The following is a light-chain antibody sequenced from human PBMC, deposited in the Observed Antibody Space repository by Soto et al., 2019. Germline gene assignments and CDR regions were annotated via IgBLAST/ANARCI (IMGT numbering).Light chain of an antibody. CDR2: AAS. Sequence: EIVLTQSPGTLSLSPGERATLSCRASQSISSTYLAWYRQKPGQAPRLLIYAASSRATGIPDRFSGSGSGTDLTLTISRLEPAEFAVYYCQQYYASSWTFGQGTRVEIK. J-gene: IGKJ1*01. V-gene: IGKV3-20*01. CDR3: QQYYASSWT. CDR1: QSISSTY.